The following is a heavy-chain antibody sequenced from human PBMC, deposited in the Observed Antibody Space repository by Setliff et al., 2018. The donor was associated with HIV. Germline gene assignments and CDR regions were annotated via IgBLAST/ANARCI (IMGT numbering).Heavy chain of an antibody. V-gene: IGHV4-59*01. CDR1: GGSXGNYY. CDR3: ARDLPYNYGHAGLDY. D-gene: IGHD5-18*01. Sequence: TVSGGSXGNYYXXXXRQSPGKGLEWIGYIYYSESADYXXNPSLKSRVTXSVDTSKSQFSLNLSSVTAADTAMYYCARDLPYNYGHAGLDYWGLGTLVTVSS. J-gene: IGHJ4*02. CDR2: IYYSESA.